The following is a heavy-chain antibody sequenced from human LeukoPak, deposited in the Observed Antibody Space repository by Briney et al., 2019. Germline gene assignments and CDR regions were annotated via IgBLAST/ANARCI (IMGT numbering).Heavy chain of an antibody. Sequence: SETLSLTCAVYGGSFSGYYWSWIRQPPGQGLEWVGEINHSGSTNYNPSLKSRVTMSDDTYKNQFSLKLSSVTGAHTAVYYCAKEGTSSSWYGVDYWGQGTLVTVSS. J-gene: IGHJ4*02. CDR1: GGSFSGYY. V-gene: IGHV4-34*01. D-gene: IGHD6-13*01. CDR3: AKEGTSSSWYGVDY. CDR2: INHSGST.